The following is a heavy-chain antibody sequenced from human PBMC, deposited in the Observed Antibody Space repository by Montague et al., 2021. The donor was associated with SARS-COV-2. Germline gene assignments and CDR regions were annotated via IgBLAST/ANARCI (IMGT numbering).Heavy chain of an antibody. CDR3: ASGTKRVFTYDYDSSGYASDY. J-gene: IGHJ4*02. Sequence: ETLSLTCAVYGGSFSGYYWSWIRQPPGKGLEWIGEINHSGSTKYNPSLKSRVTISVDTSKNQFSLKLSSVTVADTAVYYCASGTKRVFTYDYDSSGYASDYWGQGTLVTVSS. CDR1: GGSFSGYY. D-gene: IGHD3-22*01. CDR2: INHSGST. V-gene: IGHV4-34*01.